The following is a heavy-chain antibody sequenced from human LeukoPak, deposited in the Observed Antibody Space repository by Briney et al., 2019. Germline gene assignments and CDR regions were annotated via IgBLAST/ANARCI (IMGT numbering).Heavy chain of an antibody. D-gene: IGHD3-22*01. Sequence: GGSLRLSCAASGFAFSSYAMHWVRQAPGKGLEWVAVISYDASNIYYADSVKGRFTISRDNSKNTVYLQMNSLRAEDTAVYYCASDYHSSSYYYLETTVTYWGQGTLVTVSS. V-gene: IGHV3-30*04. J-gene: IGHJ1*01. CDR3: ASDYHSSSYYYLETTVTY. CDR1: GFAFSSYA. CDR2: ISYDASNI.